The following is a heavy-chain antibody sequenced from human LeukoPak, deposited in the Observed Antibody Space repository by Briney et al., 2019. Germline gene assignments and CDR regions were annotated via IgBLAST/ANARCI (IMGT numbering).Heavy chain of an antibody. J-gene: IGHJ4*02. CDR2: ISAYNGNT. CDR1: GYTFTSYG. V-gene: IGHV1-18*01. CDR3: ARALPKKYCSGGSCYLDY. D-gene: IGHD2-15*01. Sequence: GASVKVSCKASGYTFTSYGISWVRQAPGQGLEWMGWISAYNGNTNYAQKLQGRVTMTTDTSTSTAYMELRSLRSDDPAVYYCARALPKKYCSGGSCYLDYWGQGTLVTVSS.